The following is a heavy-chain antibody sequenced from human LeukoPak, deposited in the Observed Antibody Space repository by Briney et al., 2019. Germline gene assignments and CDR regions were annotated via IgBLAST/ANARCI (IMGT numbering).Heavy chain of an antibody. V-gene: IGHV1-69*04. CDR1: GYTFTSYA. Sequence: ASVKVSCKASGYTFTSYAISWVRQAPGQGLEWMGRIIPILGIANYAQKFQGRVTITADKSTSTAYMELSSLRSEDTAVYYCARGASYYGSGSYYPIQHWGQGTLVTVSS. CDR2: IIPILGIA. D-gene: IGHD3-10*01. J-gene: IGHJ1*01. CDR3: ARGASYYGSGSYYPIQH.